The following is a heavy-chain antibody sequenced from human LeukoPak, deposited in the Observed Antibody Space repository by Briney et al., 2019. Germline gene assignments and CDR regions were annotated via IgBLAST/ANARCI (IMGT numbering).Heavy chain of an antibody. D-gene: IGHD3-22*01. V-gene: IGHV1-69*06. CDR1: GGTFSSYA. CDR2: IIPIFGTA. CDR3: ARARHYYDSSGYYYYYYYMDV. Sequence: SVKVSCKASGGTFSSYAISWVRQAPGQGLEWMGGIIPIFGTANYAQKFQGRVTITADKSTSTAYMELSSLRSEDTAVYYCARARHYYDSSGYYYYYYYMDVWGKGTTVTVSS. J-gene: IGHJ6*03.